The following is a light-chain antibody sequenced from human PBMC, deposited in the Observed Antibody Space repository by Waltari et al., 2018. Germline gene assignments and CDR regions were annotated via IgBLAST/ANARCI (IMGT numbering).Light chain of an antibody. CDR1: QSISNTY. CDR2: GAS. Sequence: EIVLTQSPGTLSLSPGERATLSCRASQSISNTYLAWYQQKPGQAPRLLIYGASSRATGIPDRFSGSGSGTHFTLTISRLEPEDFAVYYCQQYGNSRWTFGQGTKVEIK. J-gene: IGKJ1*01. V-gene: IGKV3-20*01. CDR3: QQYGNSRWT.